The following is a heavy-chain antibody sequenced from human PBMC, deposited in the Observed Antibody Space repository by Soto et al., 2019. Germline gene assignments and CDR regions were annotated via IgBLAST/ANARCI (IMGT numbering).Heavy chain of an antibody. Sequence: GPSVKVSCKASGYTFTSYAMHWVRQAPGQRLEWMGWINAGNGNTKYSQKFQGRVTITRDTSASTAYMELSSLRSEDTAVYYCARDYYDSSGYYYFDYWGQGTLVTVSS. D-gene: IGHD3-22*01. CDR2: INAGNGNT. V-gene: IGHV1-3*01. CDR1: GYTFTSYA. J-gene: IGHJ4*02. CDR3: ARDYYDSSGYYYFDY.